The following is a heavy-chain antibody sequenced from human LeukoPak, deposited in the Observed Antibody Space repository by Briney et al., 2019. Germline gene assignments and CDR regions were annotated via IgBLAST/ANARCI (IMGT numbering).Heavy chain of an antibody. CDR2: IYYSGST. CDR3: ARAPIAVAGKVVFDY. V-gene: IGHV4-39*01. CDR1: GGSISSSSYY. J-gene: IGHJ4*02. D-gene: IGHD6-19*01. Sequence: SETLSLTCSVSGGSISSSSYYWGWIRQPPGKGLEWIGSIYYSGSTYYNPSLKSRVTISVDTSKNQFSLKLSSVTAADTAVYYCARAPIAVAGKVVFDYWGQGTLVTVSS.